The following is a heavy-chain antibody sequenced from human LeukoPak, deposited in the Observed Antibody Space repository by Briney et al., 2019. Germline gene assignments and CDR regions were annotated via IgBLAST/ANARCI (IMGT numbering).Heavy chain of an antibody. Sequence: SETLSLTCAVYGGSFSGYYWSWIRQPPGKGLEWIGEINHSGSTNYNPSLKSRVTISVDTSKNQFSLKLSSVTAADTAVYYCASYPGGDSAYWGQGTLVTVSS. V-gene: IGHV4-34*01. CDR2: INHSGST. J-gene: IGHJ4*02. D-gene: IGHD2-21*02. CDR1: GGSFSGYY. CDR3: ASYPGGDSAY.